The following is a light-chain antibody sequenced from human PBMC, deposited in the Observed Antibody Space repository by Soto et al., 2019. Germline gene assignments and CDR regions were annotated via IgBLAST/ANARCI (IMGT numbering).Light chain of an antibody. CDR1: SSNIGATYD. J-gene: IGLJ2*01. CDR3: QSYDSSLSNVV. CDR2: DDS. V-gene: IGLV1-40*01. Sequence: QSALTQPPSVSGAPGQRVTISCTGSSSNIGATYDVNWYQQLPGTAPKLLIYDDSNRPSGVPDRFSGSTSGTSASLAITGLQAEDEGDYYCQSYDSSLSNVVFGGGTKVTVL.